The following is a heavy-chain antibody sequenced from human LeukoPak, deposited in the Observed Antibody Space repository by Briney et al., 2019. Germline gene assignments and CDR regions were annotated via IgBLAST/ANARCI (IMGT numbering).Heavy chain of an antibody. V-gene: IGHV3-7*03. CDR3: ARDRAAAQPKTTFDY. D-gene: IGHD6-13*01. CDR2: IKQDGSEK. Sequence: GGSLRLSCVVSGYTFSSYWMSWVRQAPGKGLEWVANIKQDGSEKYYVDSVKGRFTISRDNAKNSLYLQMNSLRAEDTAVYYCARDRAAAQPKTTFDYWGQGTLVTVSS. CDR1: GYTFSSYW. J-gene: IGHJ4*02.